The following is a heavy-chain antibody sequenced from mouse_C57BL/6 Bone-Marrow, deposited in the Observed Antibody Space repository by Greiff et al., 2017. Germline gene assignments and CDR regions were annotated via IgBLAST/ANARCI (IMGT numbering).Heavy chain of an antibody. CDR2: FYPGSGSI. J-gene: IGHJ2*01. Sequence: QVHVKQSGAELVNPGASVKLSCKASGYTFTEYTIHWVKQRSGQGLEWIGWFYPGSGSIKYNEKFKDKATLTADKSSSTVYMELSRLTSEDSAVYFCARHEDRNYYYGLDYWGQGTTLTVSS. CDR1: GYTFTEYT. V-gene: IGHV1-62-2*01. D-gene: IGHD1-1*01. CDR3: ARHEDRNYYYGLDY.